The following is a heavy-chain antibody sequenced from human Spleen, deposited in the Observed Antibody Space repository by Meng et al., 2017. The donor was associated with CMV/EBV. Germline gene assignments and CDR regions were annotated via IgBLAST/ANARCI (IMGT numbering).Heavy chain of an antibody. CDR1: GFTFDDHA. J-gene: IGHJ4*02. V-gene: IGHV3-43D*03. CDR2: ITWDGGTT. CDR3: AKDRGCTVLGDLDY. Sequence: GGSLRLSCAASGFTFDDHAMHWVRQAPGKGLEWVSLITWDGGTTSYVDSVKGRFTISRDNSKNSLYLEMNSLRGEDTAFYYCAKDRGCTVLGDLDYWGQGTLVTVSS. D-gene: IGHD5/OR15-5a*01.